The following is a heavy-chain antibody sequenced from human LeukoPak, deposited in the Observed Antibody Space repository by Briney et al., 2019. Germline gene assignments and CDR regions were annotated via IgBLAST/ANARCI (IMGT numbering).Heavy chain of an antibody. Sequence: GGCLRLSSAASGFTFSSYNMKWVRQAPGKGLEWVSSISRTSDYIYYADSVKGRFTISRDNAKNSLYLQINSLRADDTAVYYCARGGAHCSGDCYYDYWGQGTLVTVSS. V-gene: IGHV3-21*06. D-gene: IGHD2-21*02. CDR2: ISRTSDYI. CDR3: ARGGAHCSGDCYYDY. CDR1: GFTFSSYN. J-gene: IGHJ4*02.